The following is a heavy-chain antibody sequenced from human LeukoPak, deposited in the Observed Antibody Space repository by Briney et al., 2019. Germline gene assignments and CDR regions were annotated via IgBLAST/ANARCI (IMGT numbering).Heavy chain of an antibody. V-gene: IGHV3-23*01. CDR1: GFTFANYA. D-gene: IGHD3-16*01. Sequence: GGSLRLSCAVSGFTFANYAMTWVRQAPGKGLESVSSISTDGTTYYARSVKGRFTLSRDNPKNTLYLQMSSLRAEDTAVYYCAKLGHGGYYSYMDVWGKGTTVTVSS. CDR3: AKLGHGGYYSYMDV. J-gene: IGHJ6*03. CDR2: ISTDGTT.